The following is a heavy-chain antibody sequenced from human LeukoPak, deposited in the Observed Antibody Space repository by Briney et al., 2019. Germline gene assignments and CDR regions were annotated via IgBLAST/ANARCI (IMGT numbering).Heavy chain of an antibody. CDR3: AKVLRGLAYYGDYRD. CDR1: GFTFSNYA. CDR2: ISGSGGST. V-gene: IGHV3-23*01. Sequence: GGSLRLPCAASGFTFSNYAMSWIHQAPGKGLEWVSSISGSGGSTYYADSVKGRFTISRANSKNTLYMQMNSLRAEDTAVYYCAKVLRGLAYYGDYRDWGQGTLITVSS. J-gene: IGHJ4*02. D-gene: IGHD4-17*01.